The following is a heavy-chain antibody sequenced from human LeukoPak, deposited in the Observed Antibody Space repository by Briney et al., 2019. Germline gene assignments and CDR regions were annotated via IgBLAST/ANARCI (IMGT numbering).Heavy chain of an antibody. D-gene: IGHD3-10*01. CDR2: ISSSSSYI. CDR3: ARDAGVTMVRGVIYDFDY. Sequence: GSLRLSCAASGFTFSSYSMNWVRQAPGKGLEWVSSISSSSSYIYYADSVKGRFTISRDNAKNSLYLQMNSLRAEDTAVYYCARDAGVTMVRGVIYDFDYWGQGTLVTVSS. CDR1: GFTFSSYS. V-gene: IGHV3-21*01. J-gene: IGHJ4*02.